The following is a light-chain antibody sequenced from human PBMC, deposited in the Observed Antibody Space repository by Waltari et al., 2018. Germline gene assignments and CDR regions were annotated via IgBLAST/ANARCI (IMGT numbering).Light chain of an antibody. V-gene: IGKV4-1*01. Sequence: DIVMTQSPDSLAVSSGERATINCKSSPSVLYSSNNKNYLAWYQQKPGQPPKLLISWASTRESGVPDRFSGSGSGTDFTLTISSLQAEDVAVYYCQQYYSTPWTFGQGTKVEIK. CDR1: PSVLYSSNNKNY. CDR3: QQYYSTPWT. CDR2: WAS. J-gene: IGKJ1*01.